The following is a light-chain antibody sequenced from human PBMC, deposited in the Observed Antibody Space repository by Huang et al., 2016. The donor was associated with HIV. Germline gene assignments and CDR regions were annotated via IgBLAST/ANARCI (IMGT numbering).Light chain of an antibody. CDR3: QQYGSSPIT. CDR1: QSVDSND. J-gene: IGKJ5*01. V-gene: IGKV3-20*01. CDR2: DAS. Sequence: EIVLTQSPGTLSLSPGETATLSCRAGQSVDSNDLAWYQKTPGQAPRLLIHDASTRATGIPGRFSGSWSGTDFTLTISRLEPEDFAVYYCQQYGSSPITFGQGTRLEIK.